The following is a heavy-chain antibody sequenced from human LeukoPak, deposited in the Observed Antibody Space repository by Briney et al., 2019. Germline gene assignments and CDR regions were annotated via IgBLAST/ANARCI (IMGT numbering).Heavy chain of an antibody. CDR1: GFTFSSYG. Sequence: GGSLRLSCAASGFTFSSYGMRWVRQAPGKGLEWVAVIWYDGSNKYYADSVKGRFTISRDNSKNTLYLQMNSLRAEDTAVYYCARGRPKAVAGKGPVDYWGQGTLVTVSS. D-gene: IGHD6-19*01. J-gene: IGHJ4*02. V-gene: IGHV3-33*01. CDR3: ARGRPKAVAGKGPVDY. CDR2: IWYDGSNK.